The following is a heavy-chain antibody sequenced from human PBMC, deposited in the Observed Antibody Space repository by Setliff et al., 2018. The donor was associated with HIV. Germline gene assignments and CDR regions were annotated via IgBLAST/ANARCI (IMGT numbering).Heavy chain of an antibody. CDR3: GRVGGAAEPYYYFMDV. V-gene: IGHV3-30*02. CDR1: GFTFSTYG. Sequence: PGGSLRLSCAASGFTFSTYGIHWVRQAPGKGLAWVAFIRNDGSNKFYADPVKGRFTISRDNSKYTLYLQMNSLRPEDTAVYYCGRVGGAAEPYYYFMDVWGKGTTVTVSS. J-gene: IGHJ6*03. CDR2: IRNDGSNK. D-gene: IGHD2-2*01.